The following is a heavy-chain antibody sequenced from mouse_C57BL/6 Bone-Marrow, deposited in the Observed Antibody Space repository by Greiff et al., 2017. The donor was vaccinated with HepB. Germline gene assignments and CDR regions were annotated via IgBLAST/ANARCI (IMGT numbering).Heavy chain of an antibody. D-gene: IGHD1-1*01. CDR1: GYTFTSYW. CDR2: IDPSDSDT. V-gene: IGHV1-52*01. CDR3: ARDYGSQYYYAMDY. Sequence: QVQLKQPGAELVRPGSSVKLSCKASGYTFTSYWMHWVKQRPIQGLEWIGNIDPSDSDTHYNQKFKDKATLTVDKSSSTAYMQLSSLTSEDSAVYYCARDYGSQYYYAMDYWGQGTSVTVSS. J-gene: IGHJ4*01.